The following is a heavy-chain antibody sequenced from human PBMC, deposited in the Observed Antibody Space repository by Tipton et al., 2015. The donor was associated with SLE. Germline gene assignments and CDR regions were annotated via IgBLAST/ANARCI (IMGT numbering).Heavy chain of an antibody. CDR3: ARGFGAFDI. Sequence: TLSPTCAVYGGSFSGYYWSWIRQPPGRGLEWIGEINHSGRTNYKSSLKSRVTISVDTSKKQFSLKLSSVTAADTAVYYCARGFGAFDIWGQGTMVTVSS. J-gene: IGHJ3*02. CDR1: GGSFSGYY. D-gene: IGHD3-10*01. CDR2: INHSGRT. V-gene: IGHV4-34*01.